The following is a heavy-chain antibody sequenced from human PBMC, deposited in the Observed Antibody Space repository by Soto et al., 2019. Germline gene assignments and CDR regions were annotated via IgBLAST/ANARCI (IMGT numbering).Heavy chain of an antibody. CDR2: MSHSGGT. CDR1: GGFVTSGSYY. V-gene: IGHV4-34*01. D-gene: IGHD1-1*01. CDR3: ARVERGTATTVVDACDI. J-gene: IGHJ3*02. Sequence: QVQLQQWGAGLLKPSETLSLTCAVYGGFVTSGSYYWSWIRQPPGKGLEWIGEMSHSGGTHFNSSLKSRVTISVDTSKNQFTLKMSSVTAADTALYYCARVERGTATTVVDACDIWGPGTMVTVSS.